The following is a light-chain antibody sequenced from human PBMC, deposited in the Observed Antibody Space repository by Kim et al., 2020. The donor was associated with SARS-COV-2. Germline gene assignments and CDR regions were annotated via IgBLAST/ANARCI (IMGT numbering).Light chain of an antibody. CDR2: RNN. CDR1: SSNIGSNY. Sequence: QSVLTQPPSASGTPGQRVTISCSESSSNIGSNYVYWYQQLPGTAPKLLIYRNNQRPSGVPDRFSGYKSGTSASLAISGLRSEDEADYYCAAWDDSLSGWVLGGGTQRTVL. CDR3: AAWDDSLSGWV. V-gene: IGLV1-47*01. J-gene: IGLJ3*02.